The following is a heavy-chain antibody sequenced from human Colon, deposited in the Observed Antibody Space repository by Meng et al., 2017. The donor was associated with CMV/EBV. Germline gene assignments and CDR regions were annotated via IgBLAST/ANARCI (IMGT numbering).Heavy chain of an antibody. CDR1: GLTFSSFA. CDR3: ARDPETFYALGGGYYFDY. D-gene: IGHD3-3*01. V-gene: IGHV3-30-3*01. CDR2: ISYDGSNK. J-gene: IGHJ4*02. Sequence: GESLKISCAVSGLTFSSFAMHWIRQAPGKGLEWVAVISYDGSNKNYADSVKGRFTISRDNSKNTLFLEMTSLRPEDTAVYYGARDPETFYALGGGYYFDYWGQGTLVTVSS.